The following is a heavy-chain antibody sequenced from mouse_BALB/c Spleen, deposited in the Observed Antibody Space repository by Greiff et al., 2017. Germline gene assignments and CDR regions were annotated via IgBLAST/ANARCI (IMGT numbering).Heavy chain of an antibody. J-gene: IGHJ3*01. Sequence: VQLQQSGAELMKPGASVKISCKATGYTFSSYWIEWVKQRPGHGLEWIGEILPGSGSTNYNEKFKGKATFTADTSSNTAYMQLSSLTSEDSAVYYCARSPITTVPWFAYWGQGTLVTVSA. CDR1: GYTFSSYW. D-gene: IGHD1-1*01. CDR2: ILPGSGST. V-gene: IGHV1-9*01. CDR3: ARSPITTVPWFAY.